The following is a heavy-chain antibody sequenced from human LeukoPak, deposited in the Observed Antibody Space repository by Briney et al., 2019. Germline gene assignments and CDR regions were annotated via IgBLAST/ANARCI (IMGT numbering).Heavy chain of an antibody. CDR2: ISWNSGSI. V-gene: IGHV3-9*01. CDR1: GFTFDDYA. CDR3: AGDHGLYGDYGVVAAAGLDS. J-gene: IGHJ4*02. Sequence: GGSLRLSCAASGFTFDDYAMHWVRQAPGKGLEWVSGISWNSGSIGYADSVKGRFTISRDNAKNSLYLQMNSLRAEDTAVYYCAGDHGLYGDYGVVAAAGLDSWGQGTLVTVSS. D-gene: IGHD4-17*01.